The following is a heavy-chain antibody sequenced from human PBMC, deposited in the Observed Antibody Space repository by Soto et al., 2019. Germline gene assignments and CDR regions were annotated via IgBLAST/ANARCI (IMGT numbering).Heavy chain of an antibody. CDR3: ARDEDYYGSGNHYYYYGMDV. D-gene: IGHD3-10*01. J-gene: IGHJ6*02. Sequence: QVQLVQSGAEVKKPGSSVKVSCKASGGTFSSYAISWVRQAPGQGLEWMGGIIPIFGTANYAQKFQGRVTITADESTSTVYMELSSLRSEDTAVYYCARDEDYYGSGNHYYYYGMDVWGQGTTVTVSS. CDR1: GGTFSSYA. V-gene: IGHV1-69*12. CDR2: IIPIFGTA.